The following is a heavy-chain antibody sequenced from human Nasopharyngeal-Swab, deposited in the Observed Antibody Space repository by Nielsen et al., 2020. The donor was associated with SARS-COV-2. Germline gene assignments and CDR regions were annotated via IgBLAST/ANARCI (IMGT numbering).Heavy chain of an antibody. D-gene: IGHD1-20*01. CDR3: ARLPRNNWRLDS. CDR2: IKEDGSEK. CDR1: GFTFSSYW. Sequence: GESLKISCAASGFTFSSYWMSWVRQAPGKGLEWVANIKEDGSEKYYVDSVKGRFTISRDNAKNSLYLQMNSLRAEDMAVYFCARLPRNNWRLDSWGQGILVTVSS. V-gene: IGHV3-7*03. J-gene: IGHJ4*02.